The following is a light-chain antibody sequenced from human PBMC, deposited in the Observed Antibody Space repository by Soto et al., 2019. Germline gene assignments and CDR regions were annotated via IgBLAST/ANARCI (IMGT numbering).Light chain of an antibody. CDR1: SSDVGGYNY. CDR3: SSFARSSTLV. Sequence: QSALTQPASVSASPGQSVSISCTGTSSDVGGYNYVSWYQHYPGKAPKLIIYDVSNRPSGISNRFSGPKSGNTASLTISGLQAEDEADYYCSSFARSSTLVFGGGTKLTVL. CDR2: DVS. V-gene: IGLV2-14*03. J-gene: IGLJ2*01.